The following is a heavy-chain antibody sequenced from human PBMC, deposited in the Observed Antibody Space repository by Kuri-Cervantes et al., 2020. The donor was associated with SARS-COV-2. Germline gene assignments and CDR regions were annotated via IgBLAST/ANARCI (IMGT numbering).Heavy chain of an antibody. Sequence: GSLRLSCTVSGGSISSSSYYWGWIRQPPGKGLEWIGEINHSGSTNYNPSLKSRVTISVDTSKNQFSLKLSSVTAADTAVYYCASPPHYYGLGSYHDAFDIWGQGTMVTVSS. CDR2: INHSGST. CDR3: ASPPHYYGLGSYHDAFDI. V-gene: IGHV4-39*01. D-gene: IGHD3-10*01. CDR1: GGSISSSSYY. J-gene: IGHJ3*02.